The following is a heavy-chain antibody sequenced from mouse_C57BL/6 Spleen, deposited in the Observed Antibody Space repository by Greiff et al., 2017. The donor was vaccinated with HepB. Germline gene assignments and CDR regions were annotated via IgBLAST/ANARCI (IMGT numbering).Heavy chain of an antibody. CDR1: GYTFTSYW. CDR3: ARRDGSSFYAMDY. D-gene: IGHD1-1*01. V-gene: IGHV1-72*01. J-gene: IGHJ4*01. CDR2: IDPNSGGT. Sequence: VQLQQPGAELVMPGASVKLSCKASGYTFTSYWMHWVKQRPGRGLEWIGRIDPNSGGTKYNEKFKSKATLTVDKPSSTAYMQLSSLTSEDSAVYYCARRDGSSFYAMDYWGQGTSVTVSS.